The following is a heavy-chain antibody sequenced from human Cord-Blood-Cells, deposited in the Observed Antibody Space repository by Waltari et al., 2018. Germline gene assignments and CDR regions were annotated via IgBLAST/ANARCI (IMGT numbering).Heavy chain of an antibody. CDR1: GGSFRGYY. CDR2: INHSGST. J-gene: IGHJ4*02. V-gene: IGHV4-34*01. Sequence: QVQLQQWGAGLLQPSETLSLTCAVYGGSFRGYYSSWIRQPPGKGLEWIGEINHSGSTNYNPSLKSRVTISVDTSKNQFSLKLSSVTAADTAVYYCARGLGYGGNFDYWGQGTLVTVSS. D-gene: IGHD4-17*01. CDR3: ARGLGYGGNFDY.